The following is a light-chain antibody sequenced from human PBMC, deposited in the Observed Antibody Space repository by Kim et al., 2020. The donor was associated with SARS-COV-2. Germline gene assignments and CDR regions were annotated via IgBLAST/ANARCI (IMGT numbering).Light chain of an antibody. CDR2: WAS. V-gene: IGKV4-1*01. Sequence: ATINCKSSQSVLYRSNRKSYLAWYQQKPGQPPKLLLYWASTRESGVPDRFSGSGSGTDFTLTITSLQAEDVAVYYCQQYYSSPRTFGQGTKVDIK. CDR3: QQYYSSPRT. CDR1: QSVLYRSNRKSY. J-gene: IGKJ1*01.